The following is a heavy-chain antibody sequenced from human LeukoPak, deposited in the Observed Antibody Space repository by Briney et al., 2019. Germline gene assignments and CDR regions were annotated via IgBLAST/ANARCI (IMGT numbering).Heavy chain of an antibody. Sequence: PGGSLRLSCAASGFTFDDYAMHWVRQAPGKGLEWVSLISWDGGSTYYADSVKGRFTISRDNSKNSLYLQMNSLRAEDTALYYCAKDTNLRHYYYYYMDVWGKGTTVTVSS. CDR3: AKDTNLRHYYYYYMDV. D-gene: IGHD1-14*01. V-gene: IGHV3-43D*03. CDR2: ISWDGGST. CDR1: GFTFDDYA. J-gene: IGHJ6*03.